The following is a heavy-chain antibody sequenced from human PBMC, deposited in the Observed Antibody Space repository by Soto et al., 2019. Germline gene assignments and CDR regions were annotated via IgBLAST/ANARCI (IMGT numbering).Heavy chain of an antibody. V-gene: IGHV3-23*01. CDR1: GFTFSSYA. D-gene: IGHD3-10*01. CDR3: VYGSGSYSAPYDAFDI. J-gene: IGHJ3*02. CDR2: ISGSGGST. Sequence: PGGSLRLSCAASGFTFSSYAMSWVRQAPGKGLEWVSAISGSGGSTYYADSVKGRFTISRDNSKNTLYLQMNSLRAEDTAVYYCVYGSGSYSAPYDAFDIWGQGTMVTVSS.